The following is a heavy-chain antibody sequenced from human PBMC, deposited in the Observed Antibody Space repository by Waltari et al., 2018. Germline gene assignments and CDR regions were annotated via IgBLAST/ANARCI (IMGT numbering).Heavy chain of an antibody. Sequence: QITLKESGPTLVKPTQTLTLTCTFSGFSLSTSGVGVGWIRQPPGKALEWLALIYWNDDKRYSPSRKSRLTITKDTSKNQVVLTMTNMDPVDTATYYCAHSRDGYNYNYWGQGTLVTVSS. CDR3: AHSRDGYNYNY. J-gene: IGHJ4*02. CDR2: IYWNDDK. V-gene: IGHV2-5*01. CDR1: GFSLSTSGVG. D-gene: IGHD5-12*01.